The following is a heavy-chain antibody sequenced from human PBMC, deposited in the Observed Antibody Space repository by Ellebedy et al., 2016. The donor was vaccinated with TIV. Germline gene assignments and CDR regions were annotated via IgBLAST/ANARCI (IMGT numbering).Heavy chain of an antibody. CDR2: ISYDGSNK. Sequence: GESLKISCAASGFTFSSYGMHWVRQAPGKGLEWVAVISYDGSNKYYADSVKGRFTISRDNSKNTLYLQMNSLRAEDTAMYYCANLDYYDSSGGYWGQGTLVTVSS. J-gene: IGHJ4*02. D-gene: IGHD3-22*01. V-gene: IGHV3-30*18. CDR1: GFTFSSYG. CDR3: ANLDYYDSSGGY.